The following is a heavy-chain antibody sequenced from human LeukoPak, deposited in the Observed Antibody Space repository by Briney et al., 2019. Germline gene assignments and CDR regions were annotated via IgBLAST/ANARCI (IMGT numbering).Heavy chain of an antibody. J-gene: IGHJ4*02. Sequence: GGSLRLSCAASGFTFSSYAMHWVRQAPGKGLEWVAVISYDGSNKYYADSVKGRFTISRDNSKNTLYLQMNSLRAEDTAVYYCARTDSGYSNGGDFDYWGQGTLVTVSS. CDR1: GFTFSSYA. V-gene: IGHV3-30*01. D-gene: IGHD5-18*01. CDR2: ISYDGSNK. CDR3: ARTDSGYSNGGDFDY.